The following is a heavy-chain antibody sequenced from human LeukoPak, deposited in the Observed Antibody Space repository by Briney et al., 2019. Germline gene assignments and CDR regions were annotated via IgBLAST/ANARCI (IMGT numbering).Heavy chain of an antibody. CDR1: GGPLRGYY. CDR2: INHTGST. D-gene: IGHD6-13*01. J-gene: IGHJ4*02. V-gene: IGHV4-34*01. CDR3: ARHVIAAAGEGSDY. Sequence: PSETLSLTCGVYGGPLRGYYWSWIRQPPGKGLEWIGEINHTGSTSSNPSLKSRVTTSVDTSKKQFSLKLSSVTAADTAVYYCARHVIAAAGEGSDYWGQGTLVTVSS.